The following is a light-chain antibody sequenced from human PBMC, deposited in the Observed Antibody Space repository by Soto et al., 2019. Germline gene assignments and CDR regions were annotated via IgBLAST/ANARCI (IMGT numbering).Light chain of an antibody. Sequence: QSVLTQPPSASGTPGQRVTISCLGSSSNIGSKTVNWYQQLPGTAPKLLIYSNNQRPSGVPDRFSGSKSGTSASLAISGLQSEDEADYYCAAWDDSLNGVVFGGGTKLTVL. CDR2: SNN. CDR1: SSNIGSKT. J-gene: IGLJ3*02. V-gene: IGLV1-44*01. CDR3: AAWDDSLNGVV.